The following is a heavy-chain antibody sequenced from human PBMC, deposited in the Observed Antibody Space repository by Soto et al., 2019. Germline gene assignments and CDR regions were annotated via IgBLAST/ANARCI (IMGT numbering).Heavy chain of an antibody. CDR2: ISSSSSTI. CDR1: GFTFSSYS. Sequence: AGGSLRLSCAASGFTFSSYSMNWVRQAPGKGLEWVSYISSSSSTIYYADSVKGRFTISRDNAKNSLYLQMNSLRAEDTAVYYCARDQYDSNGYYETFDYWGQGTLVTVSS. D-gene: IGHD3-22*01. J-gene: IGHJ4*02. V-gene: IGHV3-48*01. CDR3: ARDQYDSNGYYETFDY.